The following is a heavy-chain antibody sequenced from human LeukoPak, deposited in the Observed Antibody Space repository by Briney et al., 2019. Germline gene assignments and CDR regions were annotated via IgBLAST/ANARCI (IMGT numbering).Heavy chain of an antibody. CDR1: GGSISDYY. CDR3: ARRKRGSGGPFDY. V-gene: IGHV4-59*08. D-gene: IGHD6-19*01. J-gene: IGHJ4*02. CDR2: MDYSGST. Sequence: PSETLSLTCTVSGGSISDYYWTWIRQSPGTGLEWIGYMDYSGSTAYNPSLKSRVTISIDTSKKQLSLELSSVTAADTAIYFCARRKRGSGGPFDYWGQGTLVTVSS.